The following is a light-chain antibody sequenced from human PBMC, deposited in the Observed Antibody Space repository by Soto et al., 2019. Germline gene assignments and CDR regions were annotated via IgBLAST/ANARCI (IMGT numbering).Light chain of an antibody. CDR3: QQSYSTPRT. Sequence: DIQMTQSPSTMYTSXCGSVTIAXXASQSISTWLAWYQQKPGKAPKLLIYDASSLESEVPSRFSGSGSGTDFTLTISSLQPEDFATYYCQQSYSTPRTFGQGTKVDIK. V-gene: IGKV1-39*01. CDR1: QSISTW. J-gene: IGKJ1*01. CDR2: DAS.